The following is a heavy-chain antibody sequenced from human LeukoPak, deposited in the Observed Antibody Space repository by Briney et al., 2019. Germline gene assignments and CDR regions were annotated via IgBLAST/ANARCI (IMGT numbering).Heavy chain of an antibody. V-gene: IGHV3-30*02. D-gene: IGHD2-15*01. Sequence: GGSLRLSCAASGFTFSGYGMHWVRQAPGKGLEWVAFIRYDGSNKYYADSVKGRFTISRDNSKNTLYLQLNSPRADDTAIYYCAKTNLFCSGGSCYSDSWGQGTLVTVSS. CDR3: AKTNLFCSGGSCYSDS. CDR2: IRYDGSNK. CDR1: GFTFSGYG. J-gene: IGHJ4*02.